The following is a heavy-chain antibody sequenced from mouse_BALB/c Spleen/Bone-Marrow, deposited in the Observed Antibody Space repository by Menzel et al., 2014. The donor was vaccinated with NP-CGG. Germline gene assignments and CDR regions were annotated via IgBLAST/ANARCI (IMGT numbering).Heavy chain of an antibody. Sequence: EVKVVESGPSLVEPSQTLSLPCSVTGDSITSGYWNWIRKFPGNKLEYMGYISYSGSTYFNPSLKSRISITRDTSKNQYYLQLNSVTTEDTATYYCARLGGYGPYFDYWGQGTTLTVSS. D-gene: IGHD1-1*02. CDR1: GDSITSGY. CDR2: ISYSGST. J-gene: IGHJ2*01. CDR3: ARLGGYGPYFDY. V-gene: IGHV3-8*02.